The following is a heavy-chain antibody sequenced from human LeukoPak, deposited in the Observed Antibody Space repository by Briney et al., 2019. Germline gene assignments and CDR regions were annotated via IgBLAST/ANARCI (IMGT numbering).Heavy chain of an antibody. CDR2: IYSGGST. CDR1: GFTVSANY. CDR3: ARDPPGEPDWGMDV. V-gene: IGHV3-66*01. D-gene: IGHD1-14*01. J-gene: IGHJ6*02. Sequence: GGSLRLSCAASGFTVSANYMSWVRKAPGKGLEWVSVIYSGGSTYYADSVKGRFTISRDNSKNTVYLQMSSLRDEDTAVYYCARDPPGEPDWGMDVWGQGTTVTVSS.